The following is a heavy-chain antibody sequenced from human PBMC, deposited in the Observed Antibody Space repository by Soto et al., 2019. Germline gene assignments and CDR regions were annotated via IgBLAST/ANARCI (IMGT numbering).Heavy chain of an antibody. J-gene: IGHJ4*02. CDR3: ARNLLINYGDYVHYFDY. Sequence: QVQLVQSGAEVKKPGSSVKVSCKASGGTFSSYAISWVRQAPGQGLEWMGGIIPIFGTANYAQKFQGRVTITADESTITAYMELSSLRSEDTAVYYCARNLLINYGDYVHYFDYWGQGTLVTVSS. CDR2: IIPIFGTA. V-gene: IGHV1-69*12. CDR1: GGTFSSYA. D-gene: IGHD4-17*01.